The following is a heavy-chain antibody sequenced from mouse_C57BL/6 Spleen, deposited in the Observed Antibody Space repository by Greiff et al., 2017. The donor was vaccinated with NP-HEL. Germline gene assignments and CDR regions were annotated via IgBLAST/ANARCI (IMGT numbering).Heavy chain of an antibody. V-gene: IGHV1-7*01. CDR1: GYTFTSYW. CDR2: INPSSGYT. CDR3: ARTSFYDSTDYFDY. Sequence: QVQLQQSGAELAKPGASVKLSCKASGYTFTSYWMHWVKQRPGQGLAWIGYINPSSGYTKYNQKFKDKATLTAAKSSSTAYMQLSSLTYEYSAVYYCARTSFYDSTDYFDYWGQGTTLTVSS. J-gene: IGHJ2*01. D-gene: IGHD2-3*01.